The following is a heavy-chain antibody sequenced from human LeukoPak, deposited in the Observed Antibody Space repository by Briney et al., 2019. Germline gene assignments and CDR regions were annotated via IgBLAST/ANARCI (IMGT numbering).Heavy chain of an antibody. V-gene: IGHV3-74*01. Sequence: TGGSLRLSCAASGFTFSSSWMHWARQAPGKGLVWVSRTNSDGSTTTYADSVKGRFTISRDNAKNSLYLQMNSLRAEDTAVYYCARDHDGMDVWGQGTTVTVSS. CDR3: ARDHDGMDV. CDR2: TNSDGSTT. CDR1: GFTFSSSW. J-gene: IGHJ6*02.